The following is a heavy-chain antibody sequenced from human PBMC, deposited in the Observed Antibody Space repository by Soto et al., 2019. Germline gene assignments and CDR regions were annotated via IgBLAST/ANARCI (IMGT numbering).Heavy chain of an antibody. D-gene: IGHD4-4*01. CDR1: GDSFTSYW. CDR3: ARLYRLQGGMDV. CDR2: IDPSDSYT. J-gene: IGHJ6*02. Sequence: PXESLKTSFKGSGDSFTSYWLSWVRQMPGKGLEWMGRIDPSDSYTNYSPSFQGHVTIPADKSISTAYLQWSSLKASDTAMYYCARLYRLQGGMDVWGQGTTVTVSS. V-gene: IGHV5-10-1*01.